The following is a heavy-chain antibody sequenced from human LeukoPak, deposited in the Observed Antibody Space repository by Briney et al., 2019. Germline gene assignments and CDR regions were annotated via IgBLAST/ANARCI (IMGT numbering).Heavy chain of an antibody. V-gene: IGHV3-23*01. J-gene: IGHJ3*02. CDR2: ISGSGGST. D-gene: IGHD2-21*02. Sequence: GGSLRLSCAASGFTFSSYAMSWVRQAPGKGREWVSAISGSGGSTYYADSVKGRFTISRDNSKNTLYLQMNSLRAEDTAVYYCAKDNDGGNSPTLADAFDIWGQGTMVTVSS. CDR3: AKDNDGGNSPTLADAFDI. CDR1: GFTFSSYA.